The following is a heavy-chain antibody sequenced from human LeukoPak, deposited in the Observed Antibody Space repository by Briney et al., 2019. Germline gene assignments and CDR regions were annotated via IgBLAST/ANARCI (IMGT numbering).Heavy chain of an antibody. J-gene: IGHJ4*02. Sequence: NTGGSLRLSCAASGFTFSSYSTNWVRQAPGKGLECVSSISSSSSSIYYADSVKGRFTISRDDAKNSLYLQMNSLRAEDTAVYYCARTATDTGEFDYWGQGTLVTVSS. CDR2: ISSSSSSI. V-gene: IGHV3-21*01. CDR3: ARTATDTGEFDY. D-gene: IGHD6-13*01. CDR1: GFTFSSYS.